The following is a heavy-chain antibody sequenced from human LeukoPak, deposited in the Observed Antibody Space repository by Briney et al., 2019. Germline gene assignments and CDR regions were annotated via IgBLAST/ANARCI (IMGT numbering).Heavy chain of an antibody. Sequence: SETLSLTCTVSGGSLSSYYWSWIRQPPGKGLEWIGYIYYSGSNNYNPSLKSRVTISVDKSKNQFSLKLNSVTAADTAVYYCARLEDEDYFDYWGQGTLVTVSS. CDR1: GGSLSSYY. D-gene: IGHD1-1*01. CDR3: ARLEDEDYFDY. CDR2: IYYSGSN. V-gene: IGHV4-59*08. J-gene: IGHJ4*02.